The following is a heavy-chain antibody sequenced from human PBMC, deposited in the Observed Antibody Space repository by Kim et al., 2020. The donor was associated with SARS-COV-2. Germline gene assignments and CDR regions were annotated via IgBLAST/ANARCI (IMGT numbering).Heavy chain of an antibody. CDR3: ARVGTRDSSSSSGVWGYFDY. J-gene: IGHJ4*02. CDR2: IIPIFGTA. D-gene: IGHD6-6*01. Sequence: SVKVSCKASGGTFSSYAISWVRQAPGQGLEWMGGIIPIFGTANYAQKFQGRVTITADESTSTAYMELSSLRSEDTAVYYCARVGTRDSSSSSGVWGYFDYWGQGTLVTVSS. CDR1: GGTFSSYA. V-gene: IGHV1-69*13.